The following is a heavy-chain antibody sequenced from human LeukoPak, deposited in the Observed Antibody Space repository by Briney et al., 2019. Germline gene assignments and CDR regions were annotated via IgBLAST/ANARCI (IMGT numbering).Heavy chain of an antibody. CDR1: GGSINSYY. CDR3: TRLPSSGQTYFDY. Sequence: SEPLSLTCTVSGGSINSYYWSWIRQPPGKGLEWVGYISYSWSTNYNPSLKSRVTISVDTSKNQFSLKLSSVTAADTAVYYCTRLPSSGQTYFDYWGQGTLVTVSS. V-gene: IGHV4-59*08. D-gene: IGHD6-19*01. J-gene: IGHJ4*02. CDR2: ISYSWST.